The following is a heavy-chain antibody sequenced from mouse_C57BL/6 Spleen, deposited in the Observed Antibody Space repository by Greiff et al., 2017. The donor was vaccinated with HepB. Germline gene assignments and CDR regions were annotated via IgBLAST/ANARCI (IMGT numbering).Heavy chain of an antibody. CDR1: GYTFTSYR. CDR2: IHPNSGST. CDR3: ARDYYGSSYFDY. Sequence: QVQLQQPGAELVKPGASVKLSCKASGYTFTSYRMHWVKQRPGQGLEWIGMIHPNSGSTNYNEKFKSKATLTVDKSSSTAYMQLSSLTSEDSAVYYCARDYYGSSYFDYWGQGTTLTVSS. D-gene: IGHD1-1*01. J-gene: IGHJ2*01. V-gene: IGHV1-64*01.